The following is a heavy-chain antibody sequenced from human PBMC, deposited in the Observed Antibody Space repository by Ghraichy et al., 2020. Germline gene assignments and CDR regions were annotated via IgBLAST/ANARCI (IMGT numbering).Heavy chain of an antibody. D-gene: IGHD6-13*01. V-gene: IGHV3-21*01. CDR2: ISSSSYI. J-gene: IGHJ4*02. Sequence: GESLNISCAASGFTFSSYNMNWVRQAPGKGLEWVSSISSSSYIYYADSVKGRFTISRDHAKNSLYLQMNSLRAEDTAVYYCTRDVYSSRWYTSVGDADYWGQGTLVTVSS. CDR1: GFTFSSYN. CDR3: TRDVYSSRWYTSVGDADY.